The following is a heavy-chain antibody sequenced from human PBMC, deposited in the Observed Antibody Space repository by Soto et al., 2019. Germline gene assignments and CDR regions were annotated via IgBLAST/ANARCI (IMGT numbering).Heavy chain of an antibody. Sequence: QVQLVQSVAEVKKPGSSVKVSCKASGCTFRSYAISWVRQAPGQGLEWMGGLIPIFGTANDAQKFQGRVTITANESTSTAYIELSSLRSGVTAVYYCAREGGSSGAHGYFDLWGRGTMVTVAS. CDR3: AREGGSSGAHGYFDL. CDR1: GCTFRSYA. D-gene: IGHD3-22*01. V-gene: IGHV1-69*01. J-gene: IGHJ2*01. CDR2: LIPIFGTA.